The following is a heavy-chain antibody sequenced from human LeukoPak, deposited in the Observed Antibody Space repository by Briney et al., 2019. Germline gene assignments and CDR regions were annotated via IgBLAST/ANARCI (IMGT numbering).Heavy chain of an antibody. CDR2: IIPILGIA. V-gene: IGHV1-69*04. D-gene: IGHD3-9*01. CDR1: GGTFSSYA. CDR3: ARATTGYWEN. Sequence: SVKVSCKASGGTFSSYAIIWVRQAPGQGLEWMGRIIPILGIANYAQKFQGRVTITAGKSTSTAYMELSSLRSEDTAVYYCARATTGYWENWGQGTLVTVSS. J-gene: IGHJ4*02.